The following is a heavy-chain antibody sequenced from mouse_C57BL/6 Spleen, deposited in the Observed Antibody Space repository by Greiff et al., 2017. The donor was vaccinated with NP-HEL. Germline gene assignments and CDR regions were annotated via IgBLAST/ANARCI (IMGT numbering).Heavy chain of an antibody. CDR3: ARGENLFAY. CDR1: GYTFTSYW. CDR2: IHPNSGST. Sequence: LQQPGAELVKPGASVKLSCKASGYTFTSYWMHWVKQRPGQGLEWIGMIHPNSGSTNYNEKFKSKATLTVDKSSSTAYMQLSSLTSEDSAVYYCARGENLFAYWGQGTLVTVSA. J-gene: IGHJ3*01. V-gene: IGHV1-64*01.